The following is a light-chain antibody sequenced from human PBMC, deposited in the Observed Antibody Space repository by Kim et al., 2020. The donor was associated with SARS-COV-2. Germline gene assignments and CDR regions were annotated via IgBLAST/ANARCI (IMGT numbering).Light chain of an antibody. CDR3: QQYDSNPYP. J-gene: IGKJ2*01. Sequence: DIQMTQSPSSLSASVGGRVTITCRASQGISNYLAWFQQKPGIPPKCLIYAASNLQSGVPSRFSGSGSVTEFTLTIDRLQPEDVATYFCQQYDSNPYPLGQGTTLDI. V-gene: IGKV1-16*01. CDR1: QGISNY. CDR2: AAS.